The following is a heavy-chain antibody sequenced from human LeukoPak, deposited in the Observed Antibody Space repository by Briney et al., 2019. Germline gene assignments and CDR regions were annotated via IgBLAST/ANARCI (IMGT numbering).Heavy chain of an antibody. CDR1: GFTFSSYG. D-gene: IGHD2-15*01. CDR2: VLYDGSDK. J-gene: IGHJ5*02. CDR3: ARSLFGYCSGGSCLNWFDP. V-gene: IGHV3-30*12. Sequence: QTGGSLRLSCAASGFTFSSYGMHWVRQAPGKGLEWVAFVLYDGSDKYYADSVKGRFTISRDNSKNTLYLQMNSLRAEDTAVYYCARSLFGYCSGGSCLNWFDPWGQGTLVTVSS.